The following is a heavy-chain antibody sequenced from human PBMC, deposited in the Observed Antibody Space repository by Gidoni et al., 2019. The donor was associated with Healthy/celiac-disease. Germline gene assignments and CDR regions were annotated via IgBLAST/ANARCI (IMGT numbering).Heavy chain of an antibody. Sequence: QVQLQQWGAGLLKPSETLSLTCAVYGGSFSGYYWSWIRQPPGKGLEWIGEINHSGSTNYNPSLKSRVTISVDTSKNQFSLKLSSVTAADTAVYYCVIAVAGKRWNYWGQGTLVTVSS. CDR1: GGSFSGYY. V-gene: IGHV4-34*01. CDR2: INHSGST. CDR3: VIAVAGKRWNY. J-gene: IGHJ4*02. D-gene: IGHD6-19*01.